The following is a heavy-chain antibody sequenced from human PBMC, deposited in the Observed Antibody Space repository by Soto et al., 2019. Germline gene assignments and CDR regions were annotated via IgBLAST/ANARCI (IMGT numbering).Heavy chain of an antibody. CDR2: IYYIGNT. D-gene: IGHD6-6*01. CDR1: RGSISSYY. CDR3: AGLYSSSPFFNY. V-gene: IGHV4-59*01. J-gene: IGHJ4*02. Sequence: SETLSLTCTVSRGSISSYYWSWIRQPPGKGPEWIGFIYYIGNTHYNPSLKSRVTISLGTSKNQFSLKLSSVTAADTAVYYCAGLYSSSPFFNYWGQGTLVTVSS.